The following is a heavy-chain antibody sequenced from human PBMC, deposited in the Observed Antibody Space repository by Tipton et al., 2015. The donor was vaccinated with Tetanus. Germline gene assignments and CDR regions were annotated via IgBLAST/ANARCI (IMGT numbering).Heavy chain of an antibody. J-gene: IGHJ3*01. CDR3: ARPSTTVTPRAFDV. D-gene: IGHD4-17*01. CDR2: IFYIGTT. V-gene: IGHV4-31*02. Sequence: LRLSCSVSNGSLTVGGYYWSWIRQHPGKGPEWLGYIFYIGTTYYNPSLQSRISISADTSKNQFSLRLTSVTAADTAVYYRARPSTTVTPRAFDVWGQGTMVTVSS. CDR1: NGSLTVGGYY.